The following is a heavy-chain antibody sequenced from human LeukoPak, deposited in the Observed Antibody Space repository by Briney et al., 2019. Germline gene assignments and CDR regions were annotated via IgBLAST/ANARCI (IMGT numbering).Heavy chain of an antibody. Sequence: GGSLRLSCAASGSSFSDAWMNWVRQAPGKGLEWVGRIKSKTYGGTADYAAPVKGRFTISRDDSKNTLYLQMNSLKTEDTAVFYCTTDRDALRYWGQGTLVTVSS. D-gene: IGHD2-21*02. CDR3: TTDRDALRY. CDR2: IKSKTYGGTA. V-gene: IGHV3-15*07. CDR1: GSSFSDAW. J-gene: IGHJ4*02.